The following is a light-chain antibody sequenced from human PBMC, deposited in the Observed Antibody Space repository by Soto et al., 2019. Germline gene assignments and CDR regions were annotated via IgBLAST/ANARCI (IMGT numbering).Light chain of an antibody. CDR3: QQFNSYPLT. CDR2: AAS. V-gene: IGKV1-9*01. CDR1: QCFGSY. Sequence: DIQFTHSPSFLSASVGDRGTISCRRSQCFGSYLSWYQQRPGKAPKILIYAASTLQTGVPSRFSGSGSGTEFTLTISSLQPEDFATYYCQQFNSYPLTFGGGTKVDIK. J-gene: IGKJ4*01.